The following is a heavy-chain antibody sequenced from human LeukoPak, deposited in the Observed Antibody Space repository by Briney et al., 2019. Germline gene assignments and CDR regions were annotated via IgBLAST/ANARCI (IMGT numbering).Heavy chain of an antibody. D-gene: IGHD3-22*01. J-gene: IGHJ4*02. CDR1: GFTFGSSA. CDR3: AKGLYSAYSD. V-gene: IGHV3-23*01. Sequence: GGSLRLSCAASGFTFGSSAMSWVRQAPGEGLKWVSSISSSGDTTNYADSVRGRFTISRDTYKNTLYLQMTSLRAEDTALYYCAKGLYSAYSDWGQGTLVAVSS. CDR2: ISSSGDTT.